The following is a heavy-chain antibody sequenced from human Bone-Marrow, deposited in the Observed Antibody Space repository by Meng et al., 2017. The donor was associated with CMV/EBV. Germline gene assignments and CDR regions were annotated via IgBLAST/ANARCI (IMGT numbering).Heavy chain of an antibody. Sequence: ASVKVSCKASGYTFTSYGISWVRQAPGQGLEWMGWISAYNGNTNYAQKIQGRVTMTTDTSTSTAYMELRSLRSDDTAVYYCARDWGGPTQYYDFWSGYYSHYYYGMDVWGQGTTVTVSS. CDR3: ARDWGGPTQYYDFWSGYYSHYYYGMDV. V-gene: IGHV1-18*01. D-gene: IGHD3-3*01. CDR2: ISAYNGNT. J-gene: IGHJ6*01. CDR1: GYTFTSYG.